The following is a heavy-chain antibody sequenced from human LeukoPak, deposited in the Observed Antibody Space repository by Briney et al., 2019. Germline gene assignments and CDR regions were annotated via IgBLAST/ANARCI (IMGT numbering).Heavy chain of an antibody. V-gene: IGHV3-48*04. Sequence: GGSLRLSCAASGFTVSSNYMNWVRQAPGKGLEWVSYISSSSSTIYYADSVKGRFTISRDNAKNSLYLQMNSLRAEDTAVYYCARDLVATTVDYWGQGTLVTVSS. J-gene: IGHJ4*02. CDR3: ARDLVATTVDY. D-gene: IGHD5-12*01. CDR1: GFTVSSNY. CDR2: ISSSSSTI.